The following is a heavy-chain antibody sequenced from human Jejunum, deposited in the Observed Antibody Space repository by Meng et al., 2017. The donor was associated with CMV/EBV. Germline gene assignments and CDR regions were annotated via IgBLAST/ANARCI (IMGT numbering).Heavy chain of an antibody. CDR1: GATFTTYE. J-gene: IGHJ6*02. Sequence: SGATFTTYEVYWVRQAPGKGLEWISSISGSGNTIYYADSVRGRFTMSRDNAKKSLFLQMNSLRAEDTAVYYCASPSVSRLYGMDVWGQGTTVTVSS. D-gene: IGHD5/OR15-5a*01. CDR3: ASPSVSRLYGMDV. V-gene: IGHV3-48*03. CDR2: ISGSGNTI.